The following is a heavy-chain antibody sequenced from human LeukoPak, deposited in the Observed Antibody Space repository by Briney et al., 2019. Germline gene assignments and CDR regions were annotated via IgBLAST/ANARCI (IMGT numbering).Heavy chain of an antibody. J-gene: IGHJ4*02. V-gene: IGHV1-46*01. CDR3: ARDGGSSYSKVKFDY. CDR1: GYTFTSYY. D-gene: IGHD4-11*01. CDR2: INPSGGST. Sequence: GASVKVSCKASGYTFTSYYMHWVRQAPGQGLEGMGIINPSGGSTSYAQKFQGRVTMTRDMSTSTVYMELSSLRSEDTAVYYCARDGGSSYSKVKFDYWGQGTLVTVSS.